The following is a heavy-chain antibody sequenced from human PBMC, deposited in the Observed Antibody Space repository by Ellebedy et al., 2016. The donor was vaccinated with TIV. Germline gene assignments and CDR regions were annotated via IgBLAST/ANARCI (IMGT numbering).Heavy chain of an antibody. CDR3: ARDHNVWGSYRYFDY. J-gene: IGHJ4*02. V-gene: IGHV1-69*04. CDR2: IIPILGIA. D-gene: IGHD3-16*02. Sequence: AASVKVSCKASGGTFSSYAISWVRQAPGQGLEWMGRIIPILGIANYAQKFQGRVTITADKSTGTAYMELSSLRSEDTAVYYCARDHNVWGSYRYFDYWGQGTLVTVSS. CDR1: GGTFSSYA.